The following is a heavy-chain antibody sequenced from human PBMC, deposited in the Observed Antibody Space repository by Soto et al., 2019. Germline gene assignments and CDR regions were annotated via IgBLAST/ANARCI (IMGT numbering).Heavy chain of an antibody. CDR3: VGGGLPYFDY. V-gene: IGHV3-48*03. CDR1: GFSFTTFE. CDR2: ISGGGGTM. Sequence: EVQVVESGGGLVQPGGSLRLSCAASGFSFTTFEMNWVRQAPGKGLEWLSYISGGGGTMYYADSVKGRFTISRDNTKNSLFLQMSILRDEDTGVYFCVGGGLPYFDYWGQGALVTVSS. J-gene: IGHJ4*02. D-gene: IGHD3-16*01.